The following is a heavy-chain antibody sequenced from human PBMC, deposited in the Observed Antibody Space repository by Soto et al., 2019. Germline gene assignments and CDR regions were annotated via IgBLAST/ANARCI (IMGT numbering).Heavy chain of an antibody. Sequence: ASVKVSCKASGYTFISYDINWVRQATGQGLEWIGWMSPSHVNAGYAQKFLGRFTMTRNTSISTAFLELSSLRSDDTAVYFSARRKERSVPNYFDSWAQGSLVTVYS. D-gene: IGHD2-2*01. CDR1: GYTFISYD. CDR3: ARRKERSVPNYFDS. J-gene: IGHJ4*02. V-gene: IGHV1-8*01. CDR2: MSPSHVNA.